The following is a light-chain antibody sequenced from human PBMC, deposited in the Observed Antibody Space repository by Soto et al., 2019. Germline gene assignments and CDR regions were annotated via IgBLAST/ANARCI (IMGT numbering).Light chain of an antibody. CDR3: LSYDSSLSRYF. J-gene: IGLJ1*01. CDR1: ISNMGAGYD. V-gene: IGLV1-40*01. CDR2: GNS. Sequence: QCVMTQAPSLSGAPGERVTISCTGSISNMGAGYDVHWYQQLPGTAPKLLIYGNSNRPSGVPDRFSGSKSGTSASLAITGLQAEDEADYYCLSYDSSLSRYFFRTRTKVTVL.